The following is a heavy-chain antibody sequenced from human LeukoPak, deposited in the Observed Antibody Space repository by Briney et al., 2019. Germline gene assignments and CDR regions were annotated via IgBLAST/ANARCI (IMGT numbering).Heavy chain of an antibody. V-gene: IGHV4-39*07. CDR3: ARGYYSDIHYYYYYYMDV. CDR1: GGSISSYY. CDR2: IYYSGST. J-gene: IGHJ6*03. D-gene: IGHD3-10*01. Sequence: SETLSLTCTVSGGSISSYYWGWIRQPPGKGLEWIGSIYYSGSTYYNPSLKSRVTISVDTSKNQFSLKLSSVTAADTAVYYCARGYYSDIHYYYYYYMDVWGKGTTVTVSS.